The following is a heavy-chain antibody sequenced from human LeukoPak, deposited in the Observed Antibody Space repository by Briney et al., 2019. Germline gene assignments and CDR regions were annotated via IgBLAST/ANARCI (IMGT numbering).Heavy chain of an antibody. CDR2: IRYDGSNK. V-gene: IGHV3-30*02. J-gene: IGHJ4*02. CDR3: ASTVTTTVGFDY. Sequence: GGSLRLSCAASGFTFSSYGMHWVRQAPGKGLEWVAFIRYDGSNKYYADSVKGRFTISRDNSKNTLYLQMNSLRAEDTAVYYCASTVTTTVGFDYWGQGTLVTVSS. CDR1: GFTFSSYG. D-gene: IGHD4-11*01.